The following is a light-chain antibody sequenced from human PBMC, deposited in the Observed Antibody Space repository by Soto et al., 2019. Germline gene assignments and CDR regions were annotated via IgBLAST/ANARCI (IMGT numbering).Light chain of an antibody. V-gene: IGKV3-20*01. CDR2: AAS. CDR1: QSVSSNY. CDR3: QQYGPSPMYT. J-gene: IGKJ2*01. Sequence: EIVLTQSPGTLSLSPGDRATLSCRASQSVSSNYLAWYRQKPGQAPRLLIYAASSRATGIPDRFSGSESGTDFTLTISRLEPEDFAVYYCQQYGPSPMYTFGQGTNLEIK.